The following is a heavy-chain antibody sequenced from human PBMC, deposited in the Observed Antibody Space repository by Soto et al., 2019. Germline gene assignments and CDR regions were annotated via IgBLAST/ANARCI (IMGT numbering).Heavy chain of an antibody. CDR1: GFTFSNAW. CDR2: IKSNTDGGTT. J-gene: IGHJ4*02. CDR3: TTDLYPAGSYGPSFDY. V-gene: IGHV3-15*07. D-gene: IGHD5-18*01. Sequence: EVQLVESGGGLVKPGGSLRLSCAASGFTFSNAWMNWVRQAPGKGLEWVGRIKSNTDGGTTDYAAPVKGRFTISRDDSKNTLYLQMNSLKTEDTAVYYCTTDLYPAGSYGPSFDYWGQGTLVTVSS.